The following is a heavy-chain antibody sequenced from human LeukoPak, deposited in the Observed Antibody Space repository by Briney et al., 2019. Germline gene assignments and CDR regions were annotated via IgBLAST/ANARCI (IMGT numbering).Heavy chain of an antibody. CDR3: ARDRYYDFWSGSHYFDY. Sequence: PGGSLRLSCAASGGTFSSYAISWVRQAPGQGLEWMGVIIPMFGTANYAQKFQGRVTITADKSTTTAYMELSSLRSVDTAMYYCARDRYYDFWSGSHYFDYWGQGTLVTVSS. CDR1: GGTFSSYA. D-gene: IGHD3-3*01. V-gene: IGHV1-69*06. CDR2: IIPMFGTA. J-gene: IGHJ4*02.